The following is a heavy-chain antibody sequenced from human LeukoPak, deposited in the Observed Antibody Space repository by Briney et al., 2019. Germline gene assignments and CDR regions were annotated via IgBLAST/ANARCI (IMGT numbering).Heavy chain of an antibody. D-gene: IGHD6-19*01. J-gene: IGHJ4*02. V-gene: IGHV1-69*13. Sequence: GASVKVSCKAAGDTFSSYAISWVRQAPGQWLEWMGGIIPIFGTANYAQKFQGRVTITADESTSTAYMELSSLRSEDTAVYYCASAGSGWDFDYWGQGTLVTVSS. CDR2: IIPIFGTA. CDR3: ASAGSGWDFDY. CDR1: GDTFSSYA.